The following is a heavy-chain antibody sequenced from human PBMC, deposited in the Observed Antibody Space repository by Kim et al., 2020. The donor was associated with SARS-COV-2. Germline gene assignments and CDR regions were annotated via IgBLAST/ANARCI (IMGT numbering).Heavy chain of an antibody. D-gene: IGHD6-19*01. CDR2: IKQDGSEK. CDR1: GFTFSSYW. V-gene: IGHV3-7*01. Sequence: GGSLRLSCAASGFTFSSYWMSWVRQAPGKGLEWVANIKQDGSEKYYVDSVKGRFTISRDNAKNSLYLQMNSLRAEDTAVYYCAREFPIQDVSSIAVAGHYYFDYWGQGTLVTVSS. J-gene: IGHJ4*02. CDR3: AREFPIQDVSSIAVAGHYYFDY.